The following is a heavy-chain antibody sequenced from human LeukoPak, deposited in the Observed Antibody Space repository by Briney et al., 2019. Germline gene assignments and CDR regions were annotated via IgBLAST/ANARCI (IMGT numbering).Heavy chain of an antibody. Sequence: SETLSLTCAVYGGSFSAYSWSWIGKPPGKGLEWFGEIKHIGRTNYNPSLKSRVTISVDTSKNQFSLKLSSVTAADTAVYYCAIFFDDFWSGYYQDYWGQGTLVTVSS. D-gene: IGHD3-3*01. J-gene: IGHJ4*02. CDR2: IKHIGRT. V-gene: IGHV4-34*01. CDR1: GGSFSAYS. CDR3: AIFFDDFWSGYYQDY.